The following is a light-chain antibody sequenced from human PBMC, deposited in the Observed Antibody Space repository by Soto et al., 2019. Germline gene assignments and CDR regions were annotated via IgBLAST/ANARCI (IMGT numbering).Light chain of an antibody. CDR2: DVS. CDR1: SSDIGGYNY. CDR3: ASYTSKSTLV. J-gene: IGLJ1*01. V-gene: IGLV2-14*03. Sequence: SALTQPASVSGSPGQSITISCTGTSSDIGGYNYVSWYQQHPGKAPKLIIYDVSNRPSGISNRFSASKSGNTATLTISGLQTEDEADFYCASYTSKSTLVFGSGTKLTVL.